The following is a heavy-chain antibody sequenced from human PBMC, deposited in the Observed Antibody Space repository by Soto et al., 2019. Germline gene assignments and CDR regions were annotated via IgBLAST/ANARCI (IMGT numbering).Heavy chain of an antibody. J-gene: IGHJ4*02. Sequence: GGSLRLSCAASGFTFSSYWMHWVRQVPEKGLLWVSRIDEYGSTINYADSVKGRFTISRDNARNTLYLEMNSLRAEDTALYYCTRDIGGKGAYWGPGTLVTVSS. CDR2: IDEYGSTI. D-gene: IGHD3-10*01. CDR1: GFTFSSYW. V-gene: IGHV3-74*01. CDR3: TRDIGGKGAY.